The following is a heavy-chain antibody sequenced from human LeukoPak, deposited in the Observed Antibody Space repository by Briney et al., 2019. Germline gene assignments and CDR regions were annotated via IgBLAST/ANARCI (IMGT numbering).Heavy chain of an antibody. Sequence: GASVKVSCKASGYTFTDYYTHWVRQAPGQGLEWMGWINPNDGDTNYAQKFQGRVTMTRDTSISTAHMEVSRLRSDDTAVYYCARANFLYCSSSTCLFDYWGQGTLVTVSS. CDR1: GYTFTDYY. D-gene: IGHD2-2*01. J-gene: IGHJ4*02. V-gene: IGHV1-2*02. CDR2: INPNDGDT. CDR3: ARANFLYCSSSTCLFDY.